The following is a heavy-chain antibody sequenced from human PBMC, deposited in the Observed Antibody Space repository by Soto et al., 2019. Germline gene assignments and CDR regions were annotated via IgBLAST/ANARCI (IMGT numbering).Heavy chain of an antibody. V-gene: IGHV3-30-3*01. CDR1: GFTLCSYA. J-gene: IGHJ4*02. D-gene: IGHD6-19*01. CDR3: AREVEYTSAFGISSSFDY. Sequence: GGSLRLSCAASGFTLCSYAIHWVRQAPGKGLEWVTVISKGGSNLYFADSVKGRFTISRDNSKNTLYLQMNSLRSEDTAVYYCAREVEYTSAFGISSSFDYWGQGTLVTASS. CDR2: ISKGGSNL.